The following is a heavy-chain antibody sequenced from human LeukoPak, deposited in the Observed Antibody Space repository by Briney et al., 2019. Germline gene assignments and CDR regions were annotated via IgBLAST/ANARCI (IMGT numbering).Heavy chain of an antibody. CDR1: GYTFTGYY. D-gene: IGHD3-10*01. J-gene: IGHJ4*02. CDR3: ARGHMVRRVITIFDY. V-gene: IGHV1-2*06. CDR2: INPNSGGT. Sequence: ASVKVSCKASGYTFTGYYMHWVRQAPGQGLEWMGRINPNSGGTNYAQKFQGRVTMTRDTSISTAYMELSRLRSDDTAVYYCARGHMVRRVITIFDYWGQGTLVTVSS.